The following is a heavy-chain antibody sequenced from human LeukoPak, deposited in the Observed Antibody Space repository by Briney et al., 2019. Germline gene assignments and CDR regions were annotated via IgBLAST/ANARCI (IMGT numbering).Heavy chain of an antibody. CDR3: ARDPYSSSWWYFDL. CDR2: IYYSGST. Sequence: KPSETLSLTCTVPGGSISSYYWSWIRQPPGKGLEWIGYIYYSGSTNYNPSLKSRVAISVDTSKNQFSLKLSSVTAADTAVYYCARDPYSSSWWYFDLWGRGTLVTVSS. V-gene: IGHV4-59*01. D-gene: IGHD6-13*01. CDR1: GGSISSYY. J-gene: IGHJ2*01.